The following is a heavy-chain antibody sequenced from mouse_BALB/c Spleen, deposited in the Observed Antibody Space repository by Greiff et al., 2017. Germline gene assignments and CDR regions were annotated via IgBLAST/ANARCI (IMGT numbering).Heavy chain of an antibody. D-gene: IGHD2-3*01. CDR2: IRNKANGYTT. V-gene: IGHV7-3*02. CDR3: ARAYGYYVGAMDY. CDR1: GFTFTDYY. Sequence: DVKLVESGGGLVQPGGSLRLSCATSGFTFTDYYMSWVRQPPGKALEWLGFIRNKANGYTTEYSASVKGRFTISRDNSQSILYLQMNTLRAEDSATYYCARAYGYYVGAMDYWGQGTSVTVSS. J-gene: IGHJ4*01.